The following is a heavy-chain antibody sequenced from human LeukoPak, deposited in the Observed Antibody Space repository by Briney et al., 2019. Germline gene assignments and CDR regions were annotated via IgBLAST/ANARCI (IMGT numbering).Heavy chain of an antibody. CDR2: ISYDGSSE. D-gene: IGHD3-10*01. J-gene: IGHJ4*02. Sequence: PGGSLRLSCAASGFTFSGYGMHWVRQAPGKGLEWVAVISYDGSSEYYADSVKGRFTISRDNSKNTLYLQMDSLSVEDSAVFYCVRDPAFGKLLSCFDYWGQGTQVTVSS. CDR1: GFTFSGYG. CDR3: VRDPAFGKLLSCFDY. V-gene: IGHV3-30*03.